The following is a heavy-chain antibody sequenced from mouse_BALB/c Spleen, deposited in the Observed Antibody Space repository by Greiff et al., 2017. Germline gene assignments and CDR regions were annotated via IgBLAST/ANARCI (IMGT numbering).Heavy chain of an antibody. V-gene: IGHV14-3*02. J-gene: IGHJ3*01. CDR2: IDPANGNT. Sequence: VHVKQSGAELVKPGASVKLSCTASGFNIKDTYMHWVKQRPEQGLEWIGRIDPANGNTKYDPKFQGKATITADTSSNTAYLQLSSLTSEDTAVYYCAREGYYGSSYVGFAYWGQGTLVTVSA. D-gene: IGHD1-1*01. CDR3: AREGYYGSSYVGFAY. CDR1: GFNIKDTY.